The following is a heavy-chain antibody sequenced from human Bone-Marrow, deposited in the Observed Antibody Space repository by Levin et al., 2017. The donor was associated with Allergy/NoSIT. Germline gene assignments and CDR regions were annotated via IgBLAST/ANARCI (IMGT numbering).Heavy chain of an antibody. CDR3: ARSPGMAIDKGRFDS. CDR2: ISWNSGTI. J-gene: IGHJ4*02. V-gene: IGHV3-9*01. CDR1: GFSFGDYA. D-gene: IGHD6-13*01. Sequence: QAGGSLRLSCAASGFSFGDYAFHWVRQAPGKGLEYVSGISWNSGTIVYADSVKGRFTMSRDNAKNSLYLQMNSLRAEDTAFYYCARSPGMAIDKGRFDSWGQGTLVTVSS.